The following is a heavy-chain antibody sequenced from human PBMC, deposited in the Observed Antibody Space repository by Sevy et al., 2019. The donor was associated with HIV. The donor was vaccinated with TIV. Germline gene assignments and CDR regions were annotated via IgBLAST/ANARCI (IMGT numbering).Heavy chain of an antibody. CDR2: INPSGGST. CDR3: ARAPKGYCSGGSCDGVDAFDI. Sequence: ASVKVSCKASGYTFTSYDMHWVRQAPGQGLEWMGIINPSGGSTSYAQKFQGRVTMTRDTSTSTVYMELSSLRSEDTAVYYCARAPKGYCSGGSCDGVDAFDIWGQGTMVTVSS. D-gene: IGHD2-15*01. J-gene: IGHJ3*02. CDR1: GYTFTSYD. V-gene: IGHV1-46*01.